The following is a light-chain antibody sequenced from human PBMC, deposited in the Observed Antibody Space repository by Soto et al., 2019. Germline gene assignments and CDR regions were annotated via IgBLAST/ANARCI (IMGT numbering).Light chain of an antibody. V-gene: IGLV1-40*01. CDR1: SSNIGAGYD. CDR3: AAWDDSLNGSYV. J-gene: IGLJ1*01. CDR2: GNS. Sequence: QSVLTQPPSVSGAPGQRVTISCTGSSSNIGAGYDVHWYQQLPGTAPKLLIYGNSNRPSGVPDRFSGSKSGTSASLAISGLQSDDEADYYCAAWDDSLNGSYVFGTGTKVTVL.